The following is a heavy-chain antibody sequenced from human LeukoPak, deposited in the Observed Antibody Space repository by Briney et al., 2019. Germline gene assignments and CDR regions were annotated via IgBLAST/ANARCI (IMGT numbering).Heavy chain of an antibody. Sequence: PGGPLRPPFAPPGFPLRNYWMGGVGQAQGKGRGWVANIKEDGSEKNYVDSVKGRFTISRDNAKNSLYLQMNSLRAEDTAIYYCARDWGAAGLWDYWGQGTLVTVSS. D-gene: IGHD6-13*01. J-gene: IGHJ4*02. CDR1: GFPLRNYW. CDR3: ARDWGAAGLWDY. CDR2: IKEDGSEK. V-gene: IGHV3-7*05.